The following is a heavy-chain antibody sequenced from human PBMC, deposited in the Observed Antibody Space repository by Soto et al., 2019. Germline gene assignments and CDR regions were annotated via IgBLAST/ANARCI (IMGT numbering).Heavy chain of an antibody. J-gene: IGHJ5*02. Sequence: QEQLVQSGAEVKRPGASVKVSCRASGYTFTSSNINWVRQAAGQGPEWIGWMNPVNGNAAFAREFQGRVTMTRDTSTDTAYMEVVGLSSGDTAIYSCARAVGIAVTGLDLWGPGTLVTVSS. V-gene: IGHV1-8*01. CDR2: MNPVNGNA. CDR1: GYTFTSSN. D-gene: IGHD6-19*01. CDR3: ARAVGIAVTGLDL.